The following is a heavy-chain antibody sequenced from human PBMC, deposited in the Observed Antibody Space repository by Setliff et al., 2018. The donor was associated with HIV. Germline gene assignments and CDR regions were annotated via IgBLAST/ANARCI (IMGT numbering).Heavy chain of an antibody. V-gene: IGHV3-64D*09. CDR2: ISSNGGST. J-gene: IGHJ4*02. CDR1: GFTFSSYA. D-gene: IGHD3-22*01. CDR3: VKDLPNYYDSSGYYKTKRVY. Sequence: PGGSLRLSCSASGFTFSSYAMHWVRQAPGKGLEYVSAISSNGGSTYYADSVKGRFTISRDNSKNTLYLQRSSLRAEDPAVYYCVKDLPNYYDSSGYYKTKRVYWGQGTLVTVSS.